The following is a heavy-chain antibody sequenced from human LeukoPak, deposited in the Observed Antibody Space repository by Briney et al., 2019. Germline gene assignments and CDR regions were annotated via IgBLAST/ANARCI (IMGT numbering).Heavy chain of an antibody. V-gene: IGHV3-21*01. J-gene: IGHJ4*02. CDR3: ARGPYTDY. D-gene: IGHD4-11*01. CDR2: ISSSSSSI. Sequence: GSLRLSCAASGFTFSSYAMSWVRQAPGKGLDWVSSISSSSSSIYYADSVKGRFTISRDNAKNSLSLQMNSLRAEDTAVYYCARGPYTDYWGQGTLVTVSS. CDR1: GFTFSSYA.